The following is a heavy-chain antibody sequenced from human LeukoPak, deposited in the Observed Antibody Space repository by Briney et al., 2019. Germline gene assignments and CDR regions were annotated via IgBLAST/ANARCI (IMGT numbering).Heavy chain of an antibody. D-gene: IGHD5-24*01. CDR2: IYYSGST. Sequence: PSETLSLTCTVSGGSISSSSYYWGWIRQPPGKGLEWIGSIYYSGSTYYNPSLKSRVTISVDTSKNQFSLKLSSVTAADTAVYYCARGPGRWLQLRGYWYFDLWGRGTLVTVSS. CDR1: GGSISSSSYY. CDR3: ARGPGRWLQLRGYWYFDL. J-gene: IGHJ2*01. V-gene: IGHV4-39*07.